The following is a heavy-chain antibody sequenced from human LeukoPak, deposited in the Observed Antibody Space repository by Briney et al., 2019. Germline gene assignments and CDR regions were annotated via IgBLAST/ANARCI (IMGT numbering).Heavy chain of an antibody. V-gene: IGHV3-23*01. J-gene: IGHJ4*02. Sequence: GGSLRLSCAASELTFSSHAMSWVRQAPGKGLEWVSVISGGGGSSHYADSVKGRFTISRDNSKNTLFLQMNSLRAEDTAVYYCAKDRAVARTETKSKYFDFWGQGTLVTVSS. CDR3: AKDRAVARTETKSKYFDF. CDR1: ELTFSSHA. D-gene: IGHD6-19*01. CDR2: ISGGGGSS.